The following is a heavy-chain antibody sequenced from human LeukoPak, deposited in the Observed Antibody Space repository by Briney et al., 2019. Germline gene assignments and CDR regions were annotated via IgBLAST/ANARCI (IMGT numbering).Heavy chain of an antibody. CDR1: GFTFSSYA. V-gene: IGHV3-23*01. CDR2: ISGSGGST. D-gene: IGHD5/OR15-5a*01. Sequence: PGGSLRLSCAASGFTFSSYAMSWVRQAPGKGLEWVSAISGSGGSTYYADSAKGRFTISRDNSKNTLYLQMNSLRAEDTAVYYCARGGGVYDYENWGQGTLVTVSS. J-gene: IGHJ4*02. CDR3: ARGGGVYDYEN.